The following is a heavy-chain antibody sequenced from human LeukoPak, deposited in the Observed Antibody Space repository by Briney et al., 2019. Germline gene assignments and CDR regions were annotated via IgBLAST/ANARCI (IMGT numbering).Heavy chain of an antibody. CDR2: INTNTGNP. CDR1: GYTFTSYA. CDR3: ARGGLTHCSGGSCFFTGLFDP. V-gene: IGHV7-4-1*02. D-gene: IGHD2-15*01. Sequence: ASVKVSCKASGYTFTSYAMNWVRQARGQGLEWMGWINTNTGNPTYAQGFTGRFVFSLDTSVSTAYLQISSLKDEDTAVYYCARGGLTHCSGGSCFFTGLFDPWGQGTQVTVSS. J-gene: IGHJ5*02.